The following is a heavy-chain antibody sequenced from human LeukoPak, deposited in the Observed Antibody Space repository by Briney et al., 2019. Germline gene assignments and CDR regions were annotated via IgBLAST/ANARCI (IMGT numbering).Heavy chain of an antibody. CDR1: GGSLSSGGYY. CDR3: ARAQGYDSSGYYYSPPFDY. V-gene: IGHV4-31*03. CDR2: SYYSGST. J-gene: IGHJ4*02. Sequence: SDTLSLTCTVSGGSLSSGGYYWSWIRQHPGKGLEWIGDSYYSGSTYYNQSLKSRVNISVDPSKNQFPLKLPSVTAADTAVHYCARAQGYDSSGYYYSPPFDYWGQGTLVTVSS. D-gene: IGHD3-22*01.